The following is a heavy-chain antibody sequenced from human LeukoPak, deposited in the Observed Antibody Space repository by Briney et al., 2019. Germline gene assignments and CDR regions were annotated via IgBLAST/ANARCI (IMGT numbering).Heavy chain of an antibody. CDR3: ARIAVAGSGYFDY. D-gene: IGHD6-19*01. J-gene: IGHJ4*02. V-gene: IGHV4-38-2*02. CDR2: IYHSGST. CDR1: GYSISSGYY. Sequence: SETLSLARTVSGYSISSGYYWGWIRQPPGKGLEWIGSIYHSGSTYYNPSLKSRVTISVDTSKNQFSLKLSSVTAADTAVYYCARIAVAGSGYFDYWGQGTLVTVSS.